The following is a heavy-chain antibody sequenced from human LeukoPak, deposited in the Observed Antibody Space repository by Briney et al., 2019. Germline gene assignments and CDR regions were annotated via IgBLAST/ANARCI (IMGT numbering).Heavy chain of an antibody. D-gene: IGHD4-17*01. J-gene: IGHJ4*02. Sequence: GGSLRLSCAASGFSFSNSFMSWVRQAPGKGLEWVSGISGSGSTTNYADSVKGRFTISRDNSKNTLYLQMNSLRAEDTAVYYCARVAINDYGDYFDYWGQGTLVTVSS. CDR1: GFSFSNSF. CDR3: ARVAINDYGDYFDY. CDR2: ISGSGSTT. V-gene: IGHV3-23*01.